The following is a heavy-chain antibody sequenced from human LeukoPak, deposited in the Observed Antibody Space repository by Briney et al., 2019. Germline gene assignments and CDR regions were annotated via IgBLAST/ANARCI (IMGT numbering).Heavy chain of an antibody. CDR2: LRGDGET. Sequence: PGGPLRLSCAASGFTVSSNYMSWVRQAPTRGLEWVSSLRGDGETSYADSVKGRFTLSRDDSRNTVFPQLNNLRVDDTAVYYCARASWISSADAVWWGQGTLVTVSS. CDR3: ARASWISSADAVW. CDR1: GFTVSSNY. V-gene: IGHV3-53*01. J-gene: IGHJ4*02. D-gene: IGHD2-2*03.